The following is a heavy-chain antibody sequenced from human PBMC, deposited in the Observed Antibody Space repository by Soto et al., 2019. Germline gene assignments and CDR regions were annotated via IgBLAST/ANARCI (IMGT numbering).Heavy chain of an antibody. Sequence: GSLRLSCAASGFTFSSYSMNWVRQAPGKGLEWVSSISSSSSYIYYADSVKGRFTISRDNAKNSLYLQMNSLRAEDTAVYYCARDVNYYDSSGYSFDYWGPGTLVTVSS. J-gene: IGHJ4*02. D-gene: IGHD3-22*01. CDR1: GFTFSSYS. CDR3: ARDVNYYDSSGYSFDY. CDR2: ISSSSSYI. V-gene: IGHV3-21*01.